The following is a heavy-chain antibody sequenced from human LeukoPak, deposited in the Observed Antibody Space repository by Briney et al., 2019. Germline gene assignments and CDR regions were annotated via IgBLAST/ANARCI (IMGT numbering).Heavy chain of an antibody. CDR3: ARGGSGAPRPDPYYFYGMDV. D-gene: IGHD6-6*01. CDR1: GGSLNTYY. CDR2: IFASGRI. V-gene: IGHV4-4*07. J-gene: IGHJ6*02. Sequence: SETLSLTCTVSGGSLNTYYWSWIRQPAGKGLGWIGRIFASGRIIYNPSLKSRVTMSVYTCKNQFSLNLSSVTAADTAVYYCARGGSGAPRPDPYYFYGMDVWGQGATVTVSS.